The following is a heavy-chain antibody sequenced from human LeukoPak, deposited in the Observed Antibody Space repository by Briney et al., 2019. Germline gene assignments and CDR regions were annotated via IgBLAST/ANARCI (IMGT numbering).Heavy chain of an antibody. CDR2: IWYDGSNK. D-gene: IGHD3-10*01. J-gene: IGHJ4*02. CDR1: GFTFSSYG. CDR3: ARDNWFGEPRDYFDY. V-gene: IGHV3-33*01. Sequence: GRSLRLSCAASGFTFSSYGMHWVRQAPGKGLEWVAVIWYDGSNKYYADSVKGRFTISRDNSKNTLYLQMNSLGAEDTAVYYCARDNWFGEPRDYFDYWGEGTLVTVSS.